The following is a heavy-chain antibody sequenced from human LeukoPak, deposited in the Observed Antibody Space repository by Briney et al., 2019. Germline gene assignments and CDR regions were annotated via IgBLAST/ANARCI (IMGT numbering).Heavy chain of an antibody. J-gene: IGHJ4*02. CDR1: GFTFSSYS. Sequence: GPLRLSCAASGFTFSSYSMNWVRQAPGKGLEWVSSISSSSSYIYYADSVKGRFTISRDNAKNSLYLQMNSLRAEDTAVYYCARDGGIAVAGPVAFDYWGQGTLVTVSS. CDR3: ARDGGIAVAGPVAFDY. CDR2: ISSSSSYI. D-gene: IGHD6-19*01. V-gene: IGHV3-21*01.